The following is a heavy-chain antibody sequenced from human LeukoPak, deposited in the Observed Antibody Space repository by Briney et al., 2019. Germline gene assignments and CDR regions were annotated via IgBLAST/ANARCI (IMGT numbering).Heavy chain of an antibody. CDR3: ARLGPYGSGSYGN. D-gene: IGHD3-10*01. J-gene: IGHJ4*02. CDR1: GGTFSSYA. Sequence: SVKVSCKASGGTFSSYAISWVRQAPGQGLEWMGGIIPIFGTANYAQKFQGRVTITADESTSTAYMELSSLRSEDTAVYYCARLGPYGSGSYGNWGQGTLVTVSS. CDR2: IIPIFGTA. V-gene: IGHV1-69*13.